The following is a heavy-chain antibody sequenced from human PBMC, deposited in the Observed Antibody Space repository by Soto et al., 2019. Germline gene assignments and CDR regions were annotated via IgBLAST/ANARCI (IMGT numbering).Heavy chain of an antibody. CDR3: ARCPMYCSGGSCYWYYFDY. CDR2: IKQDGSEK. V-gene: IGHV3-7*01. D-gene: IGHD2-15*01. J-gene: IGHJ4*02. CDR1: GFTFSSYW. Sequence: EVQLVESGGGLVQPGGSLRLSCAASGFTFSSYWMSWVRQAPGKGLEWVANIKQDGSEKYYVDSVKGRFTISRDNAKNSLYLQMNSLRAEDTAVYYCARCPMYCSGGSCYWYYFDYWGQGTLVTVSS.